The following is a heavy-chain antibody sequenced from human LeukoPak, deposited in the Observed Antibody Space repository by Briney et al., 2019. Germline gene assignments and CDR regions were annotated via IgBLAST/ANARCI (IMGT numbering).Heavy chain of an antibody. CDR2: IKGDGNEK. V-gene: IGHV3-7*03. CDR1: AFTFSNYR. CDR3: ARATGRGIDY. D-gene: IGHD1-26*01. Sequence: PGGSLRLSCAASAFTFSNYRMTWVRQAPGKGLEWVANIKGDGNEKYYVDSVKGRFTISRDNAKNSLYLQMNSLRADDTAVYYCARATGRGIDYWGQGTLVTVSS. J-gene: IGHJ4*02.